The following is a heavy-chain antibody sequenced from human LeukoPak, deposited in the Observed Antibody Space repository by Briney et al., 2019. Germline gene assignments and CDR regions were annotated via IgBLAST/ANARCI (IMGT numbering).Heavy chain of an antibody. D-gene: IGHD6-13*01. V-gene: IGHV4-34*01. J-gene: IGHJ5*02. Sequence: PSETLSLTCAVYGGSFSGYYWSWIRQPPGKGLEWIGGINHSGSTNYNPSLKSRVTISVDTSKNQFSLKLSSVTVADTAVYYCARGLEIVYSSSWYRGPRPRWFDPWGQGTLVTVSS. CDR3: ARGLEIVYSSSWYRGPRPRWFDP. CDR2: INHSGST. CDR1: GGSFSGYY.